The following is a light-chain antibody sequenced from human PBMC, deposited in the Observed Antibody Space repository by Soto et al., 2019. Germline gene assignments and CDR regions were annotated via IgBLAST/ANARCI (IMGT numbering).Light chain of an antibody. J-gene: IGLJ2*01. CDR3: TSYSITSALEV. CDR1: RSDIGDYNY. CDR2: DVT. Sequence: QSALTQPASVSGSPGQSITISCTGTRSDIGDYNYVSWYQQHPGKARKLIIFDVTDRPSGVSDRFSGSKSGNTASLTISGLQAEDEADYYCTSYSITSALEVFGGGTKVTVL. V-gene: IGLV2-14*03.